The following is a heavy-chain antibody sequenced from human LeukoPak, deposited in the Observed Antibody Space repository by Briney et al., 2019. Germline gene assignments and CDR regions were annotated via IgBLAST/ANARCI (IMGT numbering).Heavy chain of an antibody. J-gene: IGHJ5*02. CDR1: RYSLTSYW. CDR3: ARHRSSVAGKQYNDLDP. V-gene: IGHV5-51*01. CDR2: IYPGDTNT. Sequence: WESLKIFLEGSRYSLTSYWNGLVPQMPGKGLDLIGIIYPGDTNTRSSPSFHGEVTISADKSISTTYMKLSSLKTSDTAIYYCARHRSSVAGKQYNDLDPWGQGTLVTVSS. D-gene: IGHD6-19*01.